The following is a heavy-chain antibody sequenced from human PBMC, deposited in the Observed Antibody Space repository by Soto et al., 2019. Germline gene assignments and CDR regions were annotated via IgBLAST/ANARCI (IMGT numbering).Heavy chain of an antibody. V-gene: IGHV4-59*08. D-gene: IGHD6-13*01. J-gene: IGHJ5*02. CDR2: IYYSGST. CDR3: ARHVAAATRKFDP. CDR1: GGSISSYY. Sequence: TLSLTCTVSGGSISSYYWSWIRQPPGKGLEWIGYIYYSGSTNYDPSLKSRVTISVDTSKNQFSLKLSSVTAADTAVYYCARHVAAATRKFDPWGQGTLVTVSS.